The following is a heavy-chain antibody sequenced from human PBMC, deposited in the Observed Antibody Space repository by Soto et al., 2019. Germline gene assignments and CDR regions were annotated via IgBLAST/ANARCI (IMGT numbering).Heavy chain of an antibody. D-gene: IGHD1-26*01. J-gene: IGHJ4*02. CDR1: GFTFSGSA. V-gene: IGHV3-73*01. CDR2: IRRKANNYAT. CDR3: ARVRGNYYLDY. Sequence: GGSLRLSCAASGFTFSGSAIHWVRQGSGKGLEWVGRIRRKANNYATAYAASVKGRFTISRDNAKNSLYLQMNSLRDEDTAVYYCARVRGNYYLDYWGQGTLVTVSS.